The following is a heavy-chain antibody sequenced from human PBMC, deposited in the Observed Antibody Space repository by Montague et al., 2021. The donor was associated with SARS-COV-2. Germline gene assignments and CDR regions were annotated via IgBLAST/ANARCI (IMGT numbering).Heavy chain of an antibody. J-gene: IGHJ2*01. D-gene: IGHD2-8*01. CDR1: GFPFNTYT. V-gene: IGHV3-23*01. CDR3: AKNGGSGSLVYWYFDL. Sequence: SLRLSCSASGFPFNTYTMTWVRQAPGKGLEWVSSIFWSGAGTYYXDSVQGRFTISRDNSKNTLYLQLHGLRAEDTAVYYCAKNGGSGSLVYWYFDLWGRGTPVAVSS. CDR2: IFWSGAGT.